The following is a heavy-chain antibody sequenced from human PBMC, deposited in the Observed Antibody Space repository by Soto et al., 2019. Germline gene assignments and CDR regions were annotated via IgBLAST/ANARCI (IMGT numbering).Heavy chain of an antibody. CDR3: DRATYFSDSSGYTRCLDY. D-gene: IGHD3-22*01. CDR1: GFTLSDHY. Sequence: PGGSLRLSCAGPGFTLSDHYIDWVRQAPGKGLEWVGRSRDKPQGYSTAYAASVKGRFTTSRDESKNSAYLQMNSLKTEDTAVYYCDRATYFSDSSGYTRCLDYWGQGTLVTVSS. V-gene: IGHV3-72*01. J-gene: IGHJ4*02. CDR2: SRDKPQGYST.